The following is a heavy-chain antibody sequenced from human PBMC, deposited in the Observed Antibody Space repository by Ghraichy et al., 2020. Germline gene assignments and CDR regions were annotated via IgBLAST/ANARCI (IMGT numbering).Heavy chain of an antibody. D-gene: IGHD6-19*01. CDR1: GFTFSSYW. J-gene: IGHJ4*02. Sequence: GGSLRLSCAASGFTFSSYWMHWVRQAPGKGLVWVSRINSDGSSTSYADSVKGRFTISRDNAKNTLYLQMNSLRAEDTAVYYCARGGGASSGWYPLFDYWGQGTLVTVSS. CDR3: ARGGGASSGWYPLFDY. CDR2: INSDGSST. V-gene: IGHV3-74*01.